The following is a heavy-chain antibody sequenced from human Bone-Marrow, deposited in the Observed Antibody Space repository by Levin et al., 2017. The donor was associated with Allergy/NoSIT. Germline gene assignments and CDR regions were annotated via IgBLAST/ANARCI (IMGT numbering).Heavy chain of an antibody. CDR1: GGSISSGYYY. CDR2: IYDSVNT. CDR3: ARAESYDTSGFYGADAFDI. D-gene: IGHD3-22*01. J-gene: IGHJ3*02. Sequence: KSSETLSLTCTVSGGSISSGYYYWSWIRQPPGKGLEWIGYIYDSVNTYYNPSLKSRVTMSVDTARNQFSLKLTSVTAADTAVYSCARAESYDTSGFYGADAFDIWGQGTMVTVSS. V-gene: IGHV4-30-4*01.